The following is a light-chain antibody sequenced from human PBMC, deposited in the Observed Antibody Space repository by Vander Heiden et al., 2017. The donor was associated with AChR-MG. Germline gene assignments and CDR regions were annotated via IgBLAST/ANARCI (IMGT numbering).Light chain of an antibody. Sequence: QSALTQPVSVSRSPGQSITISCTATSSDVGGYNYVSWYHQHPGKAPKVMIHDVSQRPSGVSNRFSGSKSGNTASLTISGLQAEDEADYYCTSYTSSSTPPVFGGGTKLTVL. CDR3: TSYTSSSTPPV. CDR1: SSDVGGYNY. CDR2: DVS. V-gene: IGLV2-14*01. J-gene: IGLJ3*02.